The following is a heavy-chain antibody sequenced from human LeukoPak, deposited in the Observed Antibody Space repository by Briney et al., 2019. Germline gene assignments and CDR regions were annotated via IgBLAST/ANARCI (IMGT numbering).Heavy chain of an antibody. D-gene: IGHD6-19*01. V-gene: IGHV4-34*01. CDR1: GGSFSGDY. CDR2: INHSGST. CDR3: ARRPRYSSGWYYFDS. Sequence: PSETLSLTCAVYGGSFSGDYRNWVRQPPGKGLEWIGEINHSGSTNSNPSLKSRVTISVDRSKNQFSLKLSSVTAADTAVYYCARRPRYSSGWYYFDSWGQGTLVTVSS. J-gene: IGHJ4*02.